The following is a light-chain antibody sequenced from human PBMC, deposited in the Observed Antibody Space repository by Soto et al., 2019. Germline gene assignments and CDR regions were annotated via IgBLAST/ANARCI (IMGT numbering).Light chain of an antibody. CDR1: SSDVGGYNY. V-gene: IGLV2-8*01. CDR2: EVT. CDR3: SSYAGSNILV. Sequence: QSALTQPPSASGSPGQSVTISCTGTSSDVGGYNYVSWYQQHPGKVPKLMIYEVTKRPSGVPDRFSGSKSGNTASLTASGLQAEDEADYYCSSYAGSNILVFGGGTKLTVL. J-gene: IGLJ3*02.